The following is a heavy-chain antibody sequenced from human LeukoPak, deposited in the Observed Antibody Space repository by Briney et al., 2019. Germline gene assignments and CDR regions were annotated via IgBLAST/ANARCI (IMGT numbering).Heavy chain of an antibody. CDR1: GGTFSSYA. D-gene: IGHD2-2*02. V-gene: IGHV1-46*01. CDR2: INPSGGST. J-gene: IGHJ4*02. CDR3: ARSWSIRGGFDY. Sequence: ASVKVSCKASGGTFSSYAISWVRQAPGQGLEWMGIINPSGGSTSYAQKFQGRVTMTRDTSTSTVYMELSSLRSEDTAVYYCARSWSIRGGFDYWGQGTLVTVSS.